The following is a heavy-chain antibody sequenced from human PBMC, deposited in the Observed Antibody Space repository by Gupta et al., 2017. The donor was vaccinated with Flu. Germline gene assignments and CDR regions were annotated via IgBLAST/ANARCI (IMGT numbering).Heavy chain of an antibody. V-gene: IGHV1-2*02. J-gene: IGHJ5*02. CDR3: AREAAFGHNWFDP. CDR2: INPDSGVT. CDR1: GYTSSDYY. Sequence: QVQLVQSGAEVKKHGASVKVSCKASGYTSSDYYIHWMRQAPGQGLEWMGWINPDSGVTNYAQKFQGRVAMTRDTSISAAYMEVTWLRSDDTAMYFCAREAAFGHNWFDPWGQGTMVTVSS. D-gene: IGHD3-3*01.